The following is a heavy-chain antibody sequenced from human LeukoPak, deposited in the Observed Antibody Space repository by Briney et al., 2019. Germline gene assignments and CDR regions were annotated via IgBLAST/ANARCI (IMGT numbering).Heavy chain of an antibody. CDR3: ARGDNWGIDY. CDR2: IYYSGST. V-gene: IGHV4-59*01. CDR1: GGSISSYY. Sequence: SETLSLTCTVSGGSISSYYWSWIRQPPGKGLEWIGYIYYSGSTNYNPSLKSRVTISVDTSKNQSSLKLSSVTAADTAVYYCARGDNWGIDYWGQGTLVTVSS. J-gene: IGHJ4*02. D-gene: IGHD7-27*01.